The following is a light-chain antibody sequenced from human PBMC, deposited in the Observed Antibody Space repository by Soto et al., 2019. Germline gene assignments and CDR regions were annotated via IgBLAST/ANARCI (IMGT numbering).Light chain of an antibody. CDR2: DAS. CDR3: QQYVDLPYT. CDR1: QDIGNY. J-gene: IGKJ2*01. Sequence: DIQMTQSPYSLSASVGDRVTITCQARQDIGNYLNWYQQKPGKAPKLLIYDASNLEPGVPFRFSGRGSGTDFTFTINSLQPEDLATYYCQQYVDLPYTFGQGTKLEIK. V-gene: IGKV1-33*01.